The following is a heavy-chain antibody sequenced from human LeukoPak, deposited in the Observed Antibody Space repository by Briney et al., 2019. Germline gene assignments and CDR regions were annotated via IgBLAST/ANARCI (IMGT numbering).Heavy chain of an antibody. CDR2: THYSGNT. V-gene: IGHV4-39*01. J-gene: IGHJ4*02. CDR1: GDSISTSTYY. CDR3: ARQWDY. Sequence: SETLSLTCTVSGDSISTSTYYWGWIRQSPGKGLEWIGSTHYSGNTYSNPSLKSRVTISVDTSKNQFSLKVRSVTAADTAVYYCARQWDYWGQGTLVTVSS.